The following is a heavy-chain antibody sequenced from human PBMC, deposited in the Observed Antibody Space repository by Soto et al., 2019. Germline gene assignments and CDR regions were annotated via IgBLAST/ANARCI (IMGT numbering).Heavy chain of an antibody. CDR2: INHSGST. CDR1: GGSFSGYY. D-gene: IGHD3-10*01. CDR3: ASFTMVRGVPRRFDP. V-gene: IGHV4-34*01. Sequence: QVQLQQWGAGLLKPSETLSLTCAVYGGSFSGYYWSWIRQPPGKGLEWIGEINHSGSTNYNPSLKSRVTISVDTSKNQFSLKLSSVTAAATAVYYCASFTMVRGVPRRFDPWGQGTLVTVSS. J-gene: IGHJ5*02.